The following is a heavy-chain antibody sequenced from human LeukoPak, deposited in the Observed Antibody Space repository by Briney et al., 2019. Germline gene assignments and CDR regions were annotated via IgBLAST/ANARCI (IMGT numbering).Heavy chain of an antibody. D-gene: IGHD6-19*01. CDR1: GFTFSSYG. J-gene: IGHJ4*02. CDR3: AKDHRSSGWSFLEGLWYFDY. CDR2: IWYDGSNK. Sequence: PGGSLRLSCAASGFTFSSYGMHWVRQAPGKGLEWVAVIWYDGSNKYYADSVKGRFTISRDNSKNTLYLQMNSLRAEDTAVYYCAKDHRSSGWSFLEGLWYFDYWGQGTLVTVSS. V-gene: IGHV3-33*06.